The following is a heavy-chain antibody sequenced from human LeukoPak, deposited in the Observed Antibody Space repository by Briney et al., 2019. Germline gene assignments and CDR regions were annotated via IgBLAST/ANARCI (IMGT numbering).Heavy chain of an antibody. D-gene: IGHD2/OR15-2a*01. V-gene: IGHV3-48*01. CDR3: ARLRRPIIEVRYYYMDV. CDR1: GFTFTNYA. Sequence: PGGSLRLSCAASGFTFTNYAMTWVRQAPGKGLEWVSYISSDSGNIYYADSVKGRFTISRDNAKNSLYLQMNSLRAEDTAVYYCARLRRPIIEVRYYYMDVWGKGTTVTVSS. CDR2: ISSDSGNI. J-gene: IGHJ6*03.